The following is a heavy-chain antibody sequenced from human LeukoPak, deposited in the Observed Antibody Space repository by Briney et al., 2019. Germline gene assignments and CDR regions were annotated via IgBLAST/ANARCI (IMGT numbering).Heavy chain of an antibody. CDR2: ISWNSGSI. CDR1: GFTFDDYA. CDR3: AKTPFTVKYYFDY. D-gene: IGHD3-16*02. V-gene: IGHV3-9*01. Sequence: PGGSLRLSCAASGFTFDDYAMHWVRQAPGKGLEWVSGISWNSGSIGYADSVKGRFTISRDNAKNSLYLQMNSLRAEDTALYSCAKTPFTVKYYFDYWGQGTLVTVS. J-gene: IGHJ4*02.